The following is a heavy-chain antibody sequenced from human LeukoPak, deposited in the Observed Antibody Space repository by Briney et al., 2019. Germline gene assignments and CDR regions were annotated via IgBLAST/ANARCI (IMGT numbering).Heavy chain of an antibody. V-gene: IGHV1-8*01. J-gene: IGHJ4*02. CDR1: GYTFINYE. CDR3: ARAHTDYDILTGYYEFDY. D-gene: IGHD3-9*01. Sequence: RASVKVSCKVSGYTFINYEINWVRQATGQGLEWMGWMNPKSGNTGYAQKFQGRVTMTRNTSISTAYMELSSLRSEDTAVYYCARAHTDYDILTGYYEFDYWGQGTLVTVSS. CDR2: MNPKSGNT.